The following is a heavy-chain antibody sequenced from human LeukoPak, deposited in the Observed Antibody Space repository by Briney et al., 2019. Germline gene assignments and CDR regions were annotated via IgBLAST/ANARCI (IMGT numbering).Heavy chain of an antibody. CDR3: ARGGYCSSTSCYTWYYYYGMDV. CDR1: GGSFSGYY. J-gene: IGHJ6*02. D-gene: IGHD2-2*02. V-gene: IGHV4-34*01. Sequence: PSETLSLTCAVYGGSFSGYYWSWIRQPPGKGLEWIGEINHSGSTNYNPSLKSRVTISVDTSKNQFSLKLSSVTAADTAVYYCARGGYCSSTSCYTWYYYYGMDVWGQGTTVTVSS. CDR2: INHSGST.